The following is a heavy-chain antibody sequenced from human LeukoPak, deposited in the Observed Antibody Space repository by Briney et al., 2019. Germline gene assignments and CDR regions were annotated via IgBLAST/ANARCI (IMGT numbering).Heavy chain of an antibody. Sequence: PGGSLRLSCAASGFTFSNSAMTWVRQSPGKGLEWVSDISASGDTTHYADSVKGRFTISRDNSKHTLYLQMNSLRAEDTAVYYCAKDHPTGDAFDIWGQGTMVTVSS. J-gene: IGHJ3*02. CDR2: ISASGDTT. CDR1: GFTFSNSA. CDR3: AKDHPTGDAFDI. D-gene: IGHD3-10*01. V-gene: IGHV3-23*01.